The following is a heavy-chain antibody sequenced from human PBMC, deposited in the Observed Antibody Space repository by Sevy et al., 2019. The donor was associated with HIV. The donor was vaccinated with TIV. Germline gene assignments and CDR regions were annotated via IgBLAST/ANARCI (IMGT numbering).Heavy chain of an antibody. J-gene: IGHJ4*02. Sequence: SETLSLTCTVSGGSISSSSYYWGWIRQPPGKGLEWIGSIYYSGSTYYNPSLKSRVTISVDTSKNQFSLKLSSVTAADTAVYYCASQRPGYYYDSSGYYFDYWGQGTLVTVSS. CDR3: ASQRPGYYYDSSGYYFDY. D-gene: IGHD3-22*01. V-gene: IGHV4-39*01. CDR2: IYYSGST. CDR1: GGSISSSSYY.